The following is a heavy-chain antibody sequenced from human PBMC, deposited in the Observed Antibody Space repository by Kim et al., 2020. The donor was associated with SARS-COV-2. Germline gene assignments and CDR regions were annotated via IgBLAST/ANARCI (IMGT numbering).Heavy chain of an antibody. D-gene: IGHD3-22*01. J-gene: IGHJ4*02. V-gene: IGHV4-34*01. Sequence: SLKSRVTISVDASKNQFSLKLSSVTAADTAVYYCARDLYYYDSSGYDPDYWGQGTLVTVSS. CDR3: ARDLYYYDSSGYDPDY.